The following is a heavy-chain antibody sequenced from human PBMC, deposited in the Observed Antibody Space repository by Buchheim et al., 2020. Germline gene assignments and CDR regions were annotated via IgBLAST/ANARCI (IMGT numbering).Heavy chain of an antibody. Sequence: EVQLVESGGGVVQPGGSLRLSCAASGFTFTSDWMHWVRQAPGKGLEWVSGINWNGATTGYSDSVKGRFIISRDNSKNTLYLQMNSLRAEDTAVYYCARDGQAIPLDVWGQGTT. V-gene: IGHV3-74*01. J-gene: IGHJ6*02. D-gene: IGHD2-21*01. CDR2: INWNGATT. CDR3: ARDGQAIPLDV. CDR1: GFTFTSDW.